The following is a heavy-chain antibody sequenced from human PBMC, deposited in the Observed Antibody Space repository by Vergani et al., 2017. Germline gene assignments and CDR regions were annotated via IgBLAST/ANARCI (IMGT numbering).Heavy chain of an antibody. CDR1: VYTFTNHI. V-gene: IGHV7-4-1*02. Sequence: QVQLVQSGSELKKPGASVKVSCKASVYTFTNHILNWVRQAPGQRPEWMGLINTKTGRSTYAPGFTGRFVFSLDTSVSKAHLQISGLKAADTAVYYCATKNGGNDETMGYWGQGTLVTVSS. J-gene: IGHJ4*02. CDR2: INTKTGRS. D-gene: IGHD1-1*01. CDR3: ATKNGGNDETMGY.